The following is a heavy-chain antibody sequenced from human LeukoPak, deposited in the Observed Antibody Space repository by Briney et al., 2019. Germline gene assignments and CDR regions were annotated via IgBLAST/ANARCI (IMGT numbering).Heavy chain of an antibody. D-gene: IGHD2-15*01. Sequence: SQTLSLTCTVSGGSISSGSYYWSWIRQPAGKGLEWIGRIYTSGSTNYNPSLKSRVTISVDTSKNQFSLKLSSVTAADTAVYYCARDSHYCSGGSCYQDYWGQGTLVTVSS. J-gene: IGHJ4*02. CDR1: GGSISSGSYY. CDR2: IYTSGST. CDR3: ARDSHYCSGGSCYQDY. V-gene: IGHV4-61*02.